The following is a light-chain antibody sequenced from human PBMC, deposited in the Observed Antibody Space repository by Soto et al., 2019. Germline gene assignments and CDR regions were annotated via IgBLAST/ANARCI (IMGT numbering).Light chain of an antibody. CDR1: SSDVGAYKY. CDR2: EVT. V-gene: IGLV2-8*01. J-gene: IGLJ3*02. CDR3: TSHVGNDIWV. Sequence: QSALTQPPSASGSPGQSVTISCTGTSSDVGAYKYVSWYQQYPGKAPKLMIYEVTKRPSGDPDRFSGSKSGNTASLTVSGLQAEDEADYYCTSHVGNDIWVFGGGTKVTVL.